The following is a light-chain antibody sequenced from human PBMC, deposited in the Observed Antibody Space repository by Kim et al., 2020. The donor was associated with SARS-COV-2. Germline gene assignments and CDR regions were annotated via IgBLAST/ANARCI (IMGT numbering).Light chain of an antibody. CDR2: DVT. CDR3: CSYAGTYTYV. J-gene: IGLJ1*01. Sequence: GQSVTISCTGTISDVGAYNFVAWYLQHPGKAPKLMIYDVTKRPSGVPDRFSGSKSGNTASLTISGLQAEDEADYYCCSYAGTYTYVFVTGTKVTVL. V-gene: IGLV2-11*03. CDR1: ISDVGAYNF.